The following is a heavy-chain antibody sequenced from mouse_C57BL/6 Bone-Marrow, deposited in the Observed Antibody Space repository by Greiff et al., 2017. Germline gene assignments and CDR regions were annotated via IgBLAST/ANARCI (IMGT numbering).Heavy chain of an antibody. J-gene: IGHJ3*01. Sequence: EVKLVESGGDLVKPGGSLKLSCAASGFTFSSYGLSWVRQTPDKRLEWVATISSGGSYTYYPDSVKGRFTISRDNAKNTRYLQMSSLKSEDTAMDYCARHGDGYPFAYWGQGTLVTGSA. CDR2: ISSGGSYT. V-gene: IGHV5-6*01. CDR1: GFTFSSYG. D-gene: IGHD2-3*01. CDR3: ARHGDGYPFAY.